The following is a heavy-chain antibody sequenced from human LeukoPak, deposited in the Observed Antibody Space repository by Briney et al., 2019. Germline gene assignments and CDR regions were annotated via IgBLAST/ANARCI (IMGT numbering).Heavy chain of an antibody. D-gene: IGHD3-3*01. CDR1: GGSVSSVNW. CDR3: ARRRKEWLPGYFDY. CDR2: IYHSGST. J-gene: IGHJ4*02. V-gene: IGHV4-4*02. Sequence: SETLSLTCAVSGGSVSSVNWWSWVRQPPGKGLEWIGEIYHSGSTNYNPSLKSRVTISIDKSKNQFSLKLSSVTAADTAVYYCARRRKEWLPGYFDYWGQGTLVTVSS.